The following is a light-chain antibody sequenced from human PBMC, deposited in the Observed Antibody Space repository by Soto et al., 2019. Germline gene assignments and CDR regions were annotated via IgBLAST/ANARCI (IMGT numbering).Light chain of an antibody. J-gene: IGKJ5*01. CDR1: QGINTF. CDR3: QQLNSYPIT. CDR2: AAS. Sequence: DLQITYSASALSPSVLHRVTTTCWSSQGINTFLAWYQQKAGKAPKLLIYAASTLQSGVPSRFSGSGFGTDFTLTISSLQSEDFATYYCQQLNSYPITVGEGTRLEIK. V-gene: IGKV1-9*01.